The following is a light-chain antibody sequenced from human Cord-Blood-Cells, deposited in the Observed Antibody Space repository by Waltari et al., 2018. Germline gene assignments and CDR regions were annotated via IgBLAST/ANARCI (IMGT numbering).Light chain of an antibody. CDR2: WAS. Sequence: DIVMTQSPDSLAVSLGERATINCKSSQRVLYSSNNKNYLAWYQQKPGQPPKLLIYWASTRESGVPDRCSGSGSGTDFTLTISSLQAEDVAVYYCQQYYSTPPWTFGQGTKVEIK. CDR1: QRVLYSSNNKNY. V-gene: IGKV4-1*01. J-gene: IGKJ1*01. CDR3: QQYYSTPPWT.